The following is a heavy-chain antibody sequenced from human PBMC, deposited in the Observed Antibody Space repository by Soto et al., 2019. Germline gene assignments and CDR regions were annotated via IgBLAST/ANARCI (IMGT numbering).Heavy chain of an antibody. Sequence: QVQLVELGGGVVQPGRSLRLSCAASGFTFSSYAMHWVRQAPGKGLEWVGFIWYDGSNTFYAESVKGRFTISRDNSKNTVYLQINALRAEDTAVYYCARDFSMVIVAPGYWGQGTLVIVSS. CDR2: IWYDGSNT. J-gene: IGHJ4*02. CDR1: GFTFSSYA. V-gene: IGHV3-33*01. D-gene: IGHD5-12*01. CDR3: ARDFSMVIVAPGY.